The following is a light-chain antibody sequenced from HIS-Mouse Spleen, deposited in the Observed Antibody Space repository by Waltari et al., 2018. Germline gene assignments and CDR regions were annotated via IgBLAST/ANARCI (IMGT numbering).Light chain of an antibody. J-gene: IGKJ1*01. CDR1: QGISSY. V-gene: IGKV1-9*01. CDR2: AAS. Sequence: DIQLTQSPSFLSASVGDRATITCRASQGISSYLAWYQQKPGKAPQLLIYAASTLQSGVPSRFSGSGSGTEFTLTISSLQPEDFATYYCQQLNSYPPTFGQGTKVEIK. CDR3: QQLNSYPPT.